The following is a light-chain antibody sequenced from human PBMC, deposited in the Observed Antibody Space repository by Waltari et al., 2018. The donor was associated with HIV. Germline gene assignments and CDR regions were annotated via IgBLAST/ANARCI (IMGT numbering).Light chain of an antibody. CDR2: KDN. Sequence: YELTQPPSVLVSPGQTARITCSGDALPDQFAHWYQQRPGQAPILLIFKDNKRSAGIPERFSGSSSGTTVTLTISGVQAEDEADYYCQSADSSGALGVFGGGTKLTVL. CDR1: ALPDQF. CDR3: QSADSSGALGV. J-gene: IGLJ2*01. V-gene: IGLV3-25*03.